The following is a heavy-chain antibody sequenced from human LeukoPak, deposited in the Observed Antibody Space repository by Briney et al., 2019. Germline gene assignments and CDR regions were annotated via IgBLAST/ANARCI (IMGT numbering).Heavy chain of an antibody. CDR2: IYYSGST. CDR1: GDSISSYY. Sequence: SETLSLTCTVSGDSISSYYWSWIRQPPGKGLEWIGYIYYSGSTNYNPSLTSRVTISLDTSKNQFSLKLSSVTAADTAVYYYARGRYYFDYWGQGTLVTVSS. CDR3: ARGRYYFDY. J-gene: IGHJ4*02. V-gene: IGHV4-59*01.